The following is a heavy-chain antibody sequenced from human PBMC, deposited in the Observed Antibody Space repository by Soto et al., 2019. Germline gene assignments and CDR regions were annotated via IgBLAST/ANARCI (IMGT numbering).Heavy chain of an antibody. CDR3: AADLGFGKLSVV. D-gene: IGHD3-10*01. V-gene: IGHV1-69*01. Sequence: QVQVVQSGVEVRRPGSSVKVSCKASGDTFKNCVISWVRQAPGQGLEWMGGIIPLFGTTDFAQRFQGRLTITTDESTTTAYMELSRLRSEDTATYYGAADLGFGKLSVVWGQGTTVIVSS. CDR1: GDTFKNCV. CDR2: IIPLFGTT. J-gene: IGHJ6*02.